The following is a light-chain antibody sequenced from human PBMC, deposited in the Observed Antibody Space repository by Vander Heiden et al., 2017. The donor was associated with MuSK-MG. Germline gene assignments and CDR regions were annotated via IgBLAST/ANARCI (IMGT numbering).Light chain of an antibody. Sequence: QSALTQSRSVSGSPCQSVTSSCTGTSNDIGNYDYVSWYQHHAGKTPKLLIYDVTERPSGVPDRFSGSKSGNTASLTISAVLPEDEAVYFCCSYAGRFTLIFGGGTELTVL. CDR3: CSYAGRFTLI. CDR2: DVT. CDR1: SNDIGNYDY. J-gene: IGLJ2*01. V-gene: IGLV2-11*01.